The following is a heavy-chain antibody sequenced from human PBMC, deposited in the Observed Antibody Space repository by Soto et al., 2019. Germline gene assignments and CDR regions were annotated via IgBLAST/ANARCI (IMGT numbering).Heavy chain of an antibody. CDR3: AKALIRTEIAEAAPLGFDP. Sequence: HPGGALRLSCASSGFTFISYGMHCVRQAPGKGLEWVAGISYDGSSEYYAGSVKGRFTISRDNSKNTMYLQMNSLRAEDTAVYYCAKALIRTEIAEAAPLGFDPWGQGTLVTVSS. J-gene: IGHJ5*02. D-gene: IGHD6-13*01. CDR1: GFTFISYG. CDR2: ISYDGSSE. V-gene: IGHV3-30*18.